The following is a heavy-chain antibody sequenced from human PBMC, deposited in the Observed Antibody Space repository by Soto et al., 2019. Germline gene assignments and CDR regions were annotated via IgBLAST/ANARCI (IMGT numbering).Heavy chain of an antibody. J-gene: IGHJ4*02. CDR2: IPYDGSNK. CDR3: AGGGYDGYY. Sequence: QVQLVESGGGVVQPGRSLRLSCAASGFTFSSYGMHWVRQAPGKGLEWVAVIPYDGSNKYYADSVKGRFTISRDNSKNTLYLQMNSLRAEDTAVYYCAGGGYDGYYWGQGTLVTVSS. V-gene: IGHV3-30*03. CDR1: GFTFSSYG. D-gene: IGHD5-12*01.